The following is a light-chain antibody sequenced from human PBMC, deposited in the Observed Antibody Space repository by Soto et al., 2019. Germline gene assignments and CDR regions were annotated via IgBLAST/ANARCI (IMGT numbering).Light chain of an antibody. CDR2: GNS. Sequence: QSVLTQPPSVSGAPGQRVTISCTGSSSNIGAGYDVHWYQQLPGTAPKPLIYGNSNRPSGVPDRFSGSKSGTSASLAITGLQADDEADYYCQSYDSSLSGSIFGGGTKLTVL. V-gene: IGLV1-40*01. J-gene: IGLJ2*01. CDR1: SSNIGAGYD. CDR3: QSYDSSLSGSI.